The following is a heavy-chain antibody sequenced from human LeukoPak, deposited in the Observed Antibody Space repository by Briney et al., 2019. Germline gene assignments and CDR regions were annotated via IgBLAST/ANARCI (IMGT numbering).Heavy chain of an antibody. CDR1: GFTLSDHY. Sequence: GGSLRLSCAATGFTLSDHYMDWVRQAPGKGLEYVSAISSNGGSTYYANSVKGRFTISRDNSKNTLYLQMGSLRAEDMAVYYCAREAYRHYDYWGQGTLVTVSS. J-gene: IGHJ4*02. D-gene: IGHD3-16*02. V-gene: IGHV3-64*01. CDR2: ISSNGGST. CDR3: AREAYRHYDY.